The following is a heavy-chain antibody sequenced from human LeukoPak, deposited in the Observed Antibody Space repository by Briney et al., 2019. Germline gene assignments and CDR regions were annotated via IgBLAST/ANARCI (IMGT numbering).Heavy chain of an antibody. Sequence: PSETLSLTCTVSGGSISSSSYYWGWIRQPPGKGLEWIGSIYYSGSTYYNPSLKSRVTISVDTSKNQFSLKLSSVTAADTAVYYCARHGGGLAVADLFDYWGQGTLDTVSS. V-gene: IGHV4-39*01. CDR3: ARHGGGLAVADLFDY. J-gene: IGHJ4*02. CDR2: IYYSGST. D-gene: IGHD6-19*01. CDR1: GGSISSSSYY.